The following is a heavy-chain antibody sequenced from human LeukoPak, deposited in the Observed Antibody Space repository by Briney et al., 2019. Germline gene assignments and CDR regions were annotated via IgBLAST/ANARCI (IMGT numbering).Heavy chain of an antibody. J-gene: IGHJ1*01. D-gene: IGHD2-15*01. V-gene: IGHV3-23*01. CDR1: GFTFSSYA. Sequence: GGSLRLSCAASGFTFSSYAMSWVRQAPGKGLEWVSAISGSGGSTYYADSVKGRFIISRDNSKNTLYLQMNSLRAEDTAVYYCAKEGYCSGGSCYGEYFQHWGQGTLVTVSS. CDR3: AKEGYCSGGSCYGEYFQH. CDR2: ISGSGGST.